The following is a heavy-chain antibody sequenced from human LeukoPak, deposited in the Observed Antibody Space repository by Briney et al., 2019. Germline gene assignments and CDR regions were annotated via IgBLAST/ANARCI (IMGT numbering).Heavy chain of an antibody. V-gene: IGHV3-30*03. J-gene: IGHJ4*02. CDR3: AREGGSSHFDY. CDR2: ISYDGSNK. Sequence: GGSLRPSCAASGFTFSSYGMHWVRQAPGKGLEWVAVISYDGSNKYYADSVKGRFTISRDNSKNTLYLQMYSLRAEDTAVYYCAREGGSSHFDYWGQGTLVTVSS. CDR1: GFTFSSYG. D-gene: IGHD6-13*01.